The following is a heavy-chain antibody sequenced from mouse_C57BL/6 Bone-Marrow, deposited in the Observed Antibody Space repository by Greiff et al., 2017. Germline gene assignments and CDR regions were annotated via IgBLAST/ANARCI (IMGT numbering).Heavy chain of an antibody. Sequence: VQLQQPGAELVKPGASVKLSCKASGYTFTSYWMHWVKQRPGQGLEWIGMSHPNSGSTNYNEKFTSKATLTVDKSSSTAYMQLSSLTAEDSAVYYCARADVYYSKGAWFAYWGQGTLVTVSA. V-gene: IGHV1-64*01. D-gene: IGHD2-5*01. CDR2: SHPNSGST. J-gene: IGHJ3*01. CDR3: ARADVYYSKGAWFAY. CDR1: GYTFTSYW.